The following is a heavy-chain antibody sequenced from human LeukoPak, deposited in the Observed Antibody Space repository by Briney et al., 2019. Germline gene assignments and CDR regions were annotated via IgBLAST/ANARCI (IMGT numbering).Heavy chain of an antibody. CDR3: AKARQSGIVGAINFDY. D-gene: IGHD1-26*01. CDR2: ISWYSGSI. J-gene: IGHJ4*02. CDR1: GFTFDDYA. Sequence: TGGSLRLSCAASGFTFDDYAMHWVRQAPGKGLEWVSGISWYSGSIRYADSVKGRFTISRDNAKNSLYLQMNSLRAEDMALYYGAKARQSGIVGAINFDYWGQGTLVTVSS. V-gene: IGHV3-9*03.